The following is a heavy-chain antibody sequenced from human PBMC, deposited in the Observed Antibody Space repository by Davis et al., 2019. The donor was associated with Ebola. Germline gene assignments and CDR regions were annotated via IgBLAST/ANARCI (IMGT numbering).Heavy chain of an antibody. CDR1: GFTFSSYG. CDR3: ARAPPYYYDSSGYTFDY. Sequence: GESLKISCAASGFTFSSYGMHWVRQAPGKGLEWVAVISYDGSNKYYADSVKGRFTISRDNSKNTLYLQMNSLRAEDTAVYYCARAPPYYYDSSGYTFDYWGQGTLVTVSS. V-gene: IGHV3-30*03. CDR2: ISYDGSNK. D-gene: IGHD3-22*01. J-gene: IGHJ4*02.